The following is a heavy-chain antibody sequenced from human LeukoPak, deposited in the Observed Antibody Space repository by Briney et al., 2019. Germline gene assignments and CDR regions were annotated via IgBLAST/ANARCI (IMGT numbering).Heavy chain of an antibody. CDR3: AKMKGQRLNDYCMDV. J-gene: IGHJ6*03. Sequence: GGTLRLSCEASGHAFRNFAMSWVRQPPGKGLEWVSDMTCSGGSSYYADSVKGRFTISGDNAKNAMYLQMNSLRADDTALYYCAKMKGQRLNDYCMDVWGKGTTVTVSS. CDR2: MTCSGGSS. CDR1: GHAFRNFA. V-gene: IGHV3-23*01.